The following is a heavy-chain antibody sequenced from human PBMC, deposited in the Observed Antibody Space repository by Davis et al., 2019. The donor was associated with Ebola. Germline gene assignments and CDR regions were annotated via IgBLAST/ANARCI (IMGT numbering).Heavy chain of an antibody. CDR2: SDFGDGET. J-gene: IGHJ3*01. V-gene: IGHV1-24*01. CDR1: GYTFTSYD. Sequence: AASVKVSCKASGYTFTSYDINWVRQATGQGLEWMGGSDFGDGETMYAQKFQGRVTMTEDTSTDTVYMELSSLRSDDSAVYYCAAGGSRGGFDVWGQGTMVTVS. CDR3: AAGGSRGGFDV. D-gene: IGHD1-26*01.